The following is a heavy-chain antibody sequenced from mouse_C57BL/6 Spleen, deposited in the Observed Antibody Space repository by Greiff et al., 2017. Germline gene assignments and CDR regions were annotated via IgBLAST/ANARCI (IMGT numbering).Heavy chain of an antibody. CDR3: AREGDYYGSSGY. CDR1: GYTFTSYW. Sequence: QVQLKQPGAELVRPGSSVKLSCKASGYTFTSYWMHWVKQRPIQGLEWIGNIDPSDSETHYNQKFKDKATLTVDKSSSKAYMQLSSLTSEDSAVYYCAREGDYYGSSGYWGQGTTLTVSS. D-gene: IGHD1-1*01. J-gene: IGHJ2*01. CDR2: IDPSDSET. V-gene: IGHV1-52*01.